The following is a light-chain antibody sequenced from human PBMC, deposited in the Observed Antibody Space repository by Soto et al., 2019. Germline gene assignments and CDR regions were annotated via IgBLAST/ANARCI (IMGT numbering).Light chain of an antibody. CDR3: QQYNRWPLT. J-gene: IGKJ4*01. Sequence: ILMTQSPATLSVSPGERVTLSCMPSQSIYEKLAWYQQKPGQTPRLVIYDASTRATGTPGSFSGSGSGTEFTLTISSLQSEDFAVYYCQQYNRWPLTFGGGTKV. V-gene: IGKV3-15*01. CDR1: QSIYEK. CDR2: DAS.